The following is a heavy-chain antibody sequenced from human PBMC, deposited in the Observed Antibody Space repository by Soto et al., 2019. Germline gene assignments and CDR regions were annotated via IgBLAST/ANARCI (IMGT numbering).Heavy chain of an antibody. J-gene: IGHJ4*02. CDR2: IYYSGST. Sequence: ETLSLTCTVSGGSISSYYWSWIRQPPGKGLEWIGYIYYSGSTNYNPSLKSRVTISVDTSKNQFSLKLSSVTAADTAVYYCARGRGYDILTGYYGTFDYWGQGTLVTVSS. V-gene: IGHV4-59*01. CDR1: GGSISSYY. D-gene: IGHD3-9*01. CDR3: ARGRGYDILTGYYGTFDY.